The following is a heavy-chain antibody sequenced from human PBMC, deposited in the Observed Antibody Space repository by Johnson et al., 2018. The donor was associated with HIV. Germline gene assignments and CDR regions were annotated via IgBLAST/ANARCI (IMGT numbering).Heavy chain of an antibody. CDR1: GFTFSSYG. CDR3: ATGASSTWSLGALDI. CDR2: TRNKAHSYTT. Sequence: VQLVESGGGLVQPGGSLRLSCAASGFTFSSYGMHWVRQAPGKGLEWVGRTRNKAHSYTTEYAAPVKGRLTISRDDSKNSLYLQMNSLKSEDTAVYYCATGASSTWSLGALDIWGQGTMVTVSS. D-gene: IGHD6-13*01. J-gene: IGHJ3*02. V-gene: IGHV3-72*01.